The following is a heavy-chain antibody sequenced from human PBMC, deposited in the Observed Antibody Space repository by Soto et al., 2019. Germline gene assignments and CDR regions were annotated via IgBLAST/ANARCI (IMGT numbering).Heavy chain of an antibody. Sequence: QVTVKESGPVLVKPTETLTLTCTVSGFSLSNAGLGVSWIRQPPGKALEWLAHIFSNDEKSYSTSLKSRPTISXDXXKIQVVLTMTTMDPVVTATYYCASTDSSSSYWFDPWSQGTLVTVSS. J-gene: IGHJ5*02. V-gene: IGHV2-26*04. CDR3: ASTDSSSSYWFDP. CDR1: GFSLSNAGLG. CDR2: IFSNDEK. D-gene: IGHD6-6*01.